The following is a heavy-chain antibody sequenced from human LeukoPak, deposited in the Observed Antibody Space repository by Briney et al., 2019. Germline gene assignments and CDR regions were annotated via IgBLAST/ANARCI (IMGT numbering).Heavy chain of an antibody. CDR3: ARGRWGQLPTQWFDL. Sequence: SETLSLTCAVYGDSFSGYCWSWLRQPPGKGLEWLGEINHSGSTNYNPSLKSRVTISVDTSKNPFSLKLSSVTAADTAVYYCARGRWGQLPTQWFDLWGQGTLVTVSS. CDR2: INHSGST. V-gene: IGHV4-34*01. CDR1: GDSFSGYC. D-gene: IGHD2-15*01. J-gene: IGHJ5*02.